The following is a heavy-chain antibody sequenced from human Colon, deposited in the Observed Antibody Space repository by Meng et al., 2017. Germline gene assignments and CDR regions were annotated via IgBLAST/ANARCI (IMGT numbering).Heavy chain of an antibody. D-gene: IGHD3-22*01. J-gene: IGHJ4*02. CDR3: AKNLGYETSGFEY. V-gene: IGHV3-30*18. CDR1: GFPFDMFA. Sequence: QELLGESGGGVVQPGRCLRLACEGSGFPFDMFALHWVRRAPGKGLEWVAVVSSDGSVEHYADSVKGRFSLSRDNSKNTVYLQMHSLRPEDTAMYFCAKNLGYETSGFEYWGQGTLVTAPQ. CDR2: VSSDGSVE.